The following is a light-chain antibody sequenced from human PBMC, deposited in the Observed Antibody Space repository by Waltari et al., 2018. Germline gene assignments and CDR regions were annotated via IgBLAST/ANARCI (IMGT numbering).Light chain of an antibody. CDR3: CSFTSSSTYV. CDR2: EVN. J-gene: IGLJ1*01. Sequence: QSALPQPASVSSSPGQSITVPCSGSISDIGLFHVASWFHQYQGKPPKLIIYEVNKRPPGISDRFSATKSGNVASLTISGLQADDEADYYCCSFTSSSTYVFGSGTTVTVL. V-gene: IGLV2-23*02. CDR1: ISDIGLFHV.